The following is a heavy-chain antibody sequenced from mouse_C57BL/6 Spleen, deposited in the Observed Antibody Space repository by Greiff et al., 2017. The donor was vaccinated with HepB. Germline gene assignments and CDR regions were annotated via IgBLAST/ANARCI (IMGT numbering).Heavy chain of an antibody. V-gene: IGHV3-6*01. D-gene: IGHD2-3*01. CDR3: ASLYDGYSFAY. J-gene: IGHJ3*01. CDR1: GYSITSGYY. Sequence: EVKLQESGPGLVKPSQSLSLTCSVTGYSITSGYYWNWIRQFPGNKLEWMGYISYDGSNNYNPSLKNRISITRDTSKNQFFLKLNSVTTEDTATYYCASLYDGYSFAYWGQGTLVTVSA. CDR2: ISYDGSN.